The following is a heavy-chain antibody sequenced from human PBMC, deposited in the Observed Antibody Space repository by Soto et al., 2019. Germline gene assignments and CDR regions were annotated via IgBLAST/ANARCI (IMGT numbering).Heavy chain of an antibody. CDR3: ARAQDCGGDCYWSRWYFDL. Sequence: ASVKVSCKASGGTFSSYAISWVRQAPGQGLEWMGGIIPIFGTANYAQKFQGRVTITADKSTSTAYMELSSLRSEDTAVYYCARAQDCGGDCYWSRWYFDLWGRGTLVTVS. CDR2: IIPIFGTA. J-gene: IGHJ2*01. V-gene: IGHV1-69*06. CDR1: GGTFSSYA. D-gene: IGHD2-21*02.